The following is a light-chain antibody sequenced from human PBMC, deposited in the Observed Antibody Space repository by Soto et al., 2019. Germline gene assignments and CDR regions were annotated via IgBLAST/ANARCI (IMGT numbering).Light chain of an antibody. CDR2: SAF. J-gene: IGKJ4*01. Sequence: DIQVSQSPSSLSAFVGDRVNITCRASRSIGNFLNWYQQKPGTVPKVLIYSAFSLQSGVPSRFSGSGFGTDFTLTISGLQFEDFAYYYCQQSYSFPTFGGGTRVEIK. CDR1: RSIGNF. V-gene: IGKV1-39*01. CDR3: QQSYSFPT.